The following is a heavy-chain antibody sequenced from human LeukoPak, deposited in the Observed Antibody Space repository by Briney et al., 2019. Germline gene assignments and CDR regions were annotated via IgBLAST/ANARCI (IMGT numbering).Heavy chain of an antibody. D-gene: IGHD6-19*01. CDR2: ISSSGYST. CDR1: GFTFSSYA. V-gene: IGHV3-23*01. Sequence: PGGSLRLSCAASGFTFSSYAMSWVRQAPGKGLEWVSAISSSGYSTYYADSVKGRFTISRDNSKNTLYLQMNSLRAEDTAVYYCAKNQWLEVHTGAFDYWGQGTLVTVSS. J-gene: IGHJ4*02. CDR3: AKNQWLEVHTGAFDY.